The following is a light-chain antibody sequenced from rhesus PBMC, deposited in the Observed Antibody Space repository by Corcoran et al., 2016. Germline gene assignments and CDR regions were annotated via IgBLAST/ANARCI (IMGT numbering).Light chain of an antibody. CDR1: HSVDSY. V-gene: IGKV3-24*04. Sequence: EIVLTQSPATLSLSPGERATLSCRASHSVDSYLAWYQQKPGQAPRPHIYAASSRATGIPDRFSGSGSGTDFPLTISSLEPEDVGVYYCQQSSDFWTFGQGTKVEIK. J-gene: IGKJ1*01. CDR2: AAS. CDR3: QQSSDFWT.